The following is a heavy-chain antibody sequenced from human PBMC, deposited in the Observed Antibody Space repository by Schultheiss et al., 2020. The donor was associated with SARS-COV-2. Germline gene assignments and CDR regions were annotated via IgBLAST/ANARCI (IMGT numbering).Heavy chain of an antibody. CDR3: ARQTTVTANWFDP. D-gene: IGHD4-11*01. Sequence: SETLSLTCTVSGGSISSYYWSWIRQPPGKGLEWIGTGSKSGITHYNPSLKSRVTISVDTSKNQFSLKLSSVTAADTAVYYCARQTTVTANWFDPWGQGTLVTVSS. CDR2: GSKSGIT. V-gene: IGHV4-59*08. CDR1: GGSISSYY. J-gene: IGHJ5*02.